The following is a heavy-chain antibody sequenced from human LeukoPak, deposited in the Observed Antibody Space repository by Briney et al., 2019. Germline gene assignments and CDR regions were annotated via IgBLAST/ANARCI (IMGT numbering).Heavy chain of an antibody. V-gene: IGHV3-30*04. D-gene: IGHD5-12*01. Sequence: PGRSLRLSCAASGFTFSSYAMHWVRQAPGKGLEGVAVISYDGSNKYYADSVKGRFTISRDNSKNTLYLQMNSLRAEDTAVYYCASAPWTWGQGTLVTVSS. CDR2: ISYDGSNK. J-gene: IGHJ5*02. CDR3: ASAPWT. CDR1: GFTFSSYA.